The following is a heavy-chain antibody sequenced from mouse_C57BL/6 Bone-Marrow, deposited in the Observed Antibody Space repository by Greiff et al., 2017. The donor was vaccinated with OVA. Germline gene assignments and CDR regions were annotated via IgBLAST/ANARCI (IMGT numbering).Heavy chain of an antibody. J-gene: IGHJ2*01. V-gene: IGHV7-3*01. CDR2: IRNKPNGSTT. CDR1: GFTFTNYY. Sequence: EVQLQESGGGLVQPGDSLSLSCAASGFTFTNYYMSWVRQPPGKALEWLAFIRNKPNGSTTEYSASVKGRFTISRANPQSILYLQMNAQIAEESTTYYCAKYKGRVAVDYFDYWGQGTALTVSS. CDR3: AKYKGRVAVDYFDY. D-gene: IGHD1-1*01.